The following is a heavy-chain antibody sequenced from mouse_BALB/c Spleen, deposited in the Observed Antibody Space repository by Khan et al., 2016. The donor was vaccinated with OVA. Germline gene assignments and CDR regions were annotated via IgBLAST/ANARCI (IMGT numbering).Heavy chain of an antibody. CDR2: IHYSGST. V-gene: IGHV3-1*02. CDR3: ARSGTTVVAYWYFDV. Sequence: EVQLQESGPDLVKPSQSLSLTCTVTGYSITSGYSWYWIRQFPGNKLEWMDYIHYSGSTNYNPSLKSRISITRDTSKNQFFLQLNSVTTEDTATYYCARSGTTVVAYWYFDVWGAGTTVTVAS. J-gene: IGHJ1*01. CDR1: GYSITSGYS. D-gene: IGHD1-1*01.